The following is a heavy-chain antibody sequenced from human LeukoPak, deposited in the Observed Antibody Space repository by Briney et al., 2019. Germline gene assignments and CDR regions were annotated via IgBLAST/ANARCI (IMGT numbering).Heavy chain of an antibody. CDR2: IYPSGNT. CDR3: ARSYSSSSVLSYYYYYMDV. CDR1: GDSISSGTYY. Sequence: PSQTLSLTCTVSGDSISSGTYYWTWIRQPAGKGLEWIGRIYPSGNTNYNPSLKSRVTISVDTSKIQFSLNLSSVTAADTAVYYCARSYSSSSVLSYYYYYMDVWGNGTTVTVSS. D-gene: IGHD6-13*01. V-gene: IGHV4-61*02. J-gene: IGHJ6*03.